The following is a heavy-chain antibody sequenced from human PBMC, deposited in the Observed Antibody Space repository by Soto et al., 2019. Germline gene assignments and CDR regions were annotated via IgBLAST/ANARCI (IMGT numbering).Heavy chain of an antibody. V-gene: IGHV4-39*02. D-gene: IGHD3-10*01. CDR1: GGSITTSSYN. Sequence: QLQLQESGPGLVKPSETLSLTCSVSGGSITTSSYNWDWIRQPPGKGLEWIGTIYYDGSTSYNPSLKSQVTISVEACKNHFALKVNSVTAADTAVYYCARFYGNAFDVWGRGTVVTVSS. CDR3: ARFYGNAFDV. CDR2: IYYDGST. J-gene: IGHJ3*01.